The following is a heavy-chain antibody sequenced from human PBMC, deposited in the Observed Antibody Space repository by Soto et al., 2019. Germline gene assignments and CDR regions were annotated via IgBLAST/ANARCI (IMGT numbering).Heavy chain of an antibody. CDR1: GGSFSGYY. CDR3: ARGPGPADRARPACDY. V-gene: IGHV4-34*01. J-gene: IGHJ4*02. CDR2: INPSGST. Sequence: PSDTLSLTCAVYGGSFSGYYWSWIRQPPGKGLEWIGEINPSGSTNYNPTLKSRVTISVDTSKNQFSLKLSSVTAADTGVYYCARGPGPADRARPACDYWGQGTPVTVSS. D-gene: IGHD5-18*01.